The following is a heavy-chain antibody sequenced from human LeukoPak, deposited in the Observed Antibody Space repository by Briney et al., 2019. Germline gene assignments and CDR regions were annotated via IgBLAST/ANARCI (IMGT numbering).Heavy chain of an antibody. CDR2: ISSSSSYI. V-gene: IGHV3-21*01. Sequence: PGGSLGLSCAASGFTFSSYWMSWVRQAPGKGLEWVSSISSSSSYIYYADSVKGRFTISRDNAKNSLYLQMNSLRAEDTAVYYCAREEVTMVNLGNWGQGTLVTVSS. CDR1: GFTFSSYW. J-gene: IGHJ4*02. CDR3: AREEVTMVNLGN. D-gene: IGHD3-10*01.